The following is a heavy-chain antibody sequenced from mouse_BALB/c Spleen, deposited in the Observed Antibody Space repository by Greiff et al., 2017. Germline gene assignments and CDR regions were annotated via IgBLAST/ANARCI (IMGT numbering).Heavy chain of an antibody. J-gene: IGHJ2*01. CDR3: ARRDGSTPLDY. Sequence: VHVKQSGPELVKPGASVKMSCKASGYTFTSYVMHWVKQKPGQGLEWIGYINPYNDGTKYNEKFKGKATLTSDKSSSTAYMELSSLTSEDSAVYYCARRDGSTPLDYWGQGTTLTVSS. CDR1: GYTFTSYV. D-gene: IGHD1-1*01. CDR2: INPYNDGT. V-gene: IGHV1-14*01.